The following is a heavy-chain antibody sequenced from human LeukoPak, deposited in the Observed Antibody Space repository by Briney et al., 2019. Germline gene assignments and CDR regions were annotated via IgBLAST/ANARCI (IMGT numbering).Heavy chain of an antibody. CDR1: GFTFSSYE. J-gene: IGHJ4*02. D-gene: IGHD3-22*01. Sequence: GGSLRLSCAASGFTFSSYEMNWVRQAPGKGLEWVSYISSSGSTIYYADSVKGQFTISRDNAKNSLYLQMNSLRAEDTAVYYCAREGHTYYYDSSGYVDYWGQGTLVTVSS. V-gene: IGHV3-48*03. CDR3: AREGHTYYYDSSGYVDY. CDR2: ISSSGSTI.